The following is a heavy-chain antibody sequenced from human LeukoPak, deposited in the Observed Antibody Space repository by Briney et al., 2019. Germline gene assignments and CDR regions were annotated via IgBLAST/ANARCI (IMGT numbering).Heavy chain of an antibody. CDR2: IWYDGSNK. V-gene: IGHV3-33*01. CDR3: ARGGTYSYSYGADAFDI. CDR1: GFTFSSYG. D-gene: IGHD5-18*01. J-gene: IGHJ3*02. Sequence: GGSLRLSCAASGFTFSSYGMHWVRQAPGKGLEWVAVIWYDGSNKDHANSVKGRFTISRDNSKNTLFLQMSSLRAEDTAVYYCARGGTYSYSYGADAFDIWGQGTMVSVS.